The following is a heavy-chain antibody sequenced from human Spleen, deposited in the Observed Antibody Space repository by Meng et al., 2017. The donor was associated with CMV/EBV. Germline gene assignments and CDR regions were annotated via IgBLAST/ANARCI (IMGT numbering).Heavy chain of an antibody. CDR3: ARQLAPNWADMTENLDY. D-gene: IGHD7-27*01. Sequence: ISSNNFYWDWLRLPPGKGLAWIGRIHCSGNTHYDSYLNSRVTISVDASKNQFSLPLPSVTAADTAVYYCARQLAPNWADMTENLDYWGQGILVTVSS. V-gene: IGHV4-39*01. J-gene: IGHJ4*02. CDR2: IHCSGNT. CDR1: ISSNNFY.